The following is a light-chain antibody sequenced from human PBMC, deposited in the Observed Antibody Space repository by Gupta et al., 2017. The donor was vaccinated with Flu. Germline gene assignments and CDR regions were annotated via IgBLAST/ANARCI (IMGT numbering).Light chain of an antibody. V-gene: IGKV1-33*01. CDR1: QDISNF. CDR3: QQYASVPPT. Sequence: DIQMTQSPSSLSASVGDRVNITCQASQDISNFLNWYHQKPGKAPSLLIYDASKLEIGVPSRFSGSGSGTDFSFTISSLQPEDVGTYYCQQYASVPPTFGPGTKVDVK. CDR2: DAS. J-gene: IGKJ3*01.